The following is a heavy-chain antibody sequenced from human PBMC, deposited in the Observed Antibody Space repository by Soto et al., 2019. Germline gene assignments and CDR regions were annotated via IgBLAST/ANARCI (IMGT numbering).Heavy chain of an antibody. V-gene: IGHV3-48*03. Sequence: PGESLKISCAASGFTFSSYEMNWVRQAPGKGPEWISYISSSGSYKYNADSVKGRFTISRDNAKNSLYLQMESLRAEDTAVYYCARRGRGFSGYDSAFDSWGQGALVTVSS. J-gene: IGHJ4*02. CDR2: ISSSGSYK. CDR1: GFTFSSYE. CDR3: ARRGRGFSGYDSAFDS. D-gene: IGHD5-12*01.